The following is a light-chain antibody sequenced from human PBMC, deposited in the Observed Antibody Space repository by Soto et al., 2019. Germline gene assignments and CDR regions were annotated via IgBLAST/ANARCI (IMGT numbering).Light chain of an antibody. CDR2: GAA. CDR1: QTINSG. CDR3: QQYGSSPLT. J-gene: IGKJ4*01. Sequence: EIVLTQSPGTLSLSPGERATLSFRASQTINSGLAWYQHKRGQAPRLLIYGAATRATGIPDRFSGSGSGTDFTLTISRLEPEDFAVYYCQQYGSSPLTYGGGTKVDI. V-gene: IGKV3-20*01.